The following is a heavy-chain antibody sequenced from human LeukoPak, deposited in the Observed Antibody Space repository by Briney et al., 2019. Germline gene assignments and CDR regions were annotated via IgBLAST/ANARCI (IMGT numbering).Heavy chain of an antibody. CDR3: ARQGGAYYYDSSGYCDY. V-gene: IGHV4-38-2*01. J-gene: IGHJ4*02. Sequence: SETLSLTCAVSGYSICSGYYWGWIRQPPGKGLEWIGSIYHSGSTYYNPSLKSRVTISVDTSKNQFSLKLSSVTAADTAVYYCARQGGAYYYDSSGYCDYWGQGTLVTVSS. CDR1: GYSICSGYY. CDR2: IYHSGST. D-gene: IGHD3-22*01.